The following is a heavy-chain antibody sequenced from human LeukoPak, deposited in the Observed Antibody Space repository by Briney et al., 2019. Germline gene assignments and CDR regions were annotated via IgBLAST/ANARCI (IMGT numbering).Heavy chain of an antibody. Sequence: PGRSLRLSCAASGFTFSVYTIHWVRQAPGKGLEWVAVIWYDGSNKYYADSVKGRFTISRDNSKNTLYLQMNSLRAEDTAVYYCAGGPYAAAFDYWGQGTLVTVSS. CDR3: AGGPYAAAFDY. CDR1: GFTFSVYT. D-gene: IGHD6-13*01. V-gene: IGHV3-33*08. CDR2: IWYDGSNK. J-gene: IGHJ4*02.